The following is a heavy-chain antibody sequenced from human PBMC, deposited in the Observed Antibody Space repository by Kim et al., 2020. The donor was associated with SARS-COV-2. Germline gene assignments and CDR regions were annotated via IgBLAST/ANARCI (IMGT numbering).Heavy chain of an antibody. D-gene: IGHD3-10*01. J-gene: IGHJ5*01. Sequence: GGSLRLSCAATESTFRNFWMTWVRQAPGKGLEWVANINQDGTETYYVDSVKGRFTISRDNAKNSLYLHMNSLRAEDTAVYYCTQEMDDNYRGDSWGQGTLVTVSS. V-gene: IGHV3-7*03. CDR1: ESTFRNFW. CDR2: INQDGTET. CDR3: TQEMDDNYRGDS.